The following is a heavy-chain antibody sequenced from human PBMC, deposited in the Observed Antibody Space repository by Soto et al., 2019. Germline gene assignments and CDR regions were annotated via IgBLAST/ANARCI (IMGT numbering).Heavy chain of an antibody. CDR1: GFSLSTSGVG. CDR3: AHYDSSAYYTIYYFDH. J-gene: IGHJ4*02. D-gene: IGHD3-22*01. CDR2: IYWNDDE. V-gene: IGHV2-5*01. Sequence: ESGPTLVNPTQTLTLTCTFSGFSLSTSGVGVGWIRQPAGKALEWLALIYWNDDERYSPSLKSRLTITKGTSKNQVVLTMTNMDPVDTATYYCAHYDSSAYYTIYYFDHWGQGTLVTVSS.